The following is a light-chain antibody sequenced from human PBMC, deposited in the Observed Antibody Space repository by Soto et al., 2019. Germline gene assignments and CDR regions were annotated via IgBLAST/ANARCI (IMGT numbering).Light chain of an antibody. CDR1: QSISTY. Sequence: DIRLTQSPPSLSASVGDRVTICCRASQSISTYLMWYQQKPGKAPNLLIYGASGLQNGVPSRFTGSGSGTEFSLTISGLQPEDSGTYYCQQSSITPRSFGQGTKVYIK. CDR2: GAS. CDR3: QQSSITPRS. J-gene: IGKJ1*01. V-gene: IGKV1-39*01.